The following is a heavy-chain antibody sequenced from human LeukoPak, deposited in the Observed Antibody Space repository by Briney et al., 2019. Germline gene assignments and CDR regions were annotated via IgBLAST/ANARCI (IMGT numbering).Heavy chain of an antibody. CDR1: GFTFSSYW. Sequence: GGSLRLSCAASGFTFSSYWMHWVRQVPGKGLVWVSRINSDGSSRNYADSVKGRFTISRDNAKNLLYLQMNSLRGEDTAVYYCARVNPLMAPGAFDIWGQGTMVAVSS. CDR2: INSDGSSR. J-gene: IGHJ3*02. D-gene: IGHD2-8*01. CDR3: ARVNPLMAPGAFDI. V-gene: IGHV3-74*01.